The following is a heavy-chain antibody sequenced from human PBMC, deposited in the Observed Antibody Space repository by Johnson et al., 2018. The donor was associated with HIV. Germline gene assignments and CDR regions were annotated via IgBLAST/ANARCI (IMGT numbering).Heavy chain of an antibody. V-gene: IGHV3-23*04. D-gene: IGHD6-6*01. J-gene: IGHJ3*02. CDR3: ARGGGYSIAAPSDAFDI. Sequence: EMQLVESGGGVVQPGRSLRLSCAASGFTFSSYAMSWVRQAPGKGLEWVSAISGSGGSTSYADSVKGRFTISRDNSKNTLYLQMNSLRAEDTAVYYCARGGGYSIAAPSDAFDIWGQGTMVTVSS. CDR2: ISGSGGST. CDR1: GFTFSSYA.